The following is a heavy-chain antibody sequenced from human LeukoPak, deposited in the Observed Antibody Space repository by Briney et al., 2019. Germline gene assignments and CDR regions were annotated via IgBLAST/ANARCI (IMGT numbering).Heavy chain of an antibody. J-gene: IGHJ4*02. CDR3: ARELRTFDS. CDR2: IKHNGDDP. D-gene: IGHD3-16*01. CDR1: GFTFSSYW. Sequence: GGSLRLSCAASGFTFSSYWMAWVRQAPGKGLEWVANIKHNGDDPNYVDSVEGRFTISRDNAQNSLHLHMTSLRAEDTAVYYCARELRTFDSWGQGTLVTVSS. V-gene: IGHV3-7*01.